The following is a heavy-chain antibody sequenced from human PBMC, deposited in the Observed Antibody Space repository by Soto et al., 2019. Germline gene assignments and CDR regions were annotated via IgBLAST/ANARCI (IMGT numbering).Heavy chain of an antibody. Sequence: VKVSCKASGGTFSSYAISWVRQAPGQGLEWMGGIIPIFGTANYAQKFQGRVTITADESTSTAYMELSSLRSEDTAVYYCARDSQWLGSNFDYWGQGTLVTVSS. CDR3: ARDSQWLGSNFDY. V-gene: IGHV1-69*13. D-gene: IGHD6-19*01. CDR1: GGTFSSYA. CDR2: IIPIFGTA. J-gene: IGHJ4*02.